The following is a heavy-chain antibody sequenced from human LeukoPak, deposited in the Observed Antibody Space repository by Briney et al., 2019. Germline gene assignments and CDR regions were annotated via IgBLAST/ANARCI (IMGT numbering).Heavy chain of an antibody. V-gene: IGHV3-66*01. CDR3: ARDPPAVAANTYG. CDR2: INSDGST. J-gene: IGHJ4*02. CDR1: GVTVGNNY. D-gene: IGHD6-6*01. Sequence: GGSLRLSCAASGVTVGNNYMNWVRQAPGKGLEWVSLINSDGSTHYADSVKGRFTISRDNSKNTLYLQMNSLRVDDTAVYYCARDPPAVAANTYGWGQGTLVTVSS.